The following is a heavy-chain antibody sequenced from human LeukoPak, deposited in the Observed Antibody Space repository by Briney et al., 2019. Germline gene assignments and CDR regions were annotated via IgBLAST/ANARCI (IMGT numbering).Heavy chain of an antibody. V-gene: IGHV3-23*01. CDR3: AKSQVMVITYDY. Sequence: GGSLRLSCAASGFTFSSYAMSWVRQAPGKGLEWVSAISGSGGSTYYADSVKGRFTISRDNSKNTLYLQMNSLRAEDTVVYYCAKSQVMVITYDYWGQGTLVTVSS. D-gene: IGHD3-22*01. J-gene: IGHJ4*02. CDR1: GFTFSSYA. CDR2: ISGSGGST.